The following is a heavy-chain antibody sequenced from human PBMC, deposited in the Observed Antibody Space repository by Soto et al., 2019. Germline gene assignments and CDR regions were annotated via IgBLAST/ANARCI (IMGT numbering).Heavy chain of an antibody. V-gene: IGHV4-4*02. CDR3: SRADEGIAAAGTSRAFDY. Sequence: QVQLQESGPGLVKPSGTLSLTCAVSGGSISSSNWWSWVRQPPGKGLEWIGEIYHSGSTNYNPSLKSRVTISVDKSKNQFSLKLSSVPAADTALYYCSRADEGIAAAGTSRAFDYWGQGTLVTVSS. J-gene: IGHJ4*02. CDR1: GGSISSSNW. CDR2: IYHSGST. D-gene: IGHD6-13*01.